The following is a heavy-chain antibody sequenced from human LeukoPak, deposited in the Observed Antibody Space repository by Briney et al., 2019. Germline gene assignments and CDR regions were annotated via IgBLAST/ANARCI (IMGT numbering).Heavy chain of an antibody. CDR3: ARAFGELLSLYYYYYGMDV. D-gene: IGHD3-10*01. Sequence: ASVKVSCKASGGTFSSYAISWVRQAPGQGLEWMGGIIPIFGTANYAQKFQGRVTIAADESTSTAYMELSSLRSEDTAVYYCARAFGELLSLYYYYYGMDVWGQGTTVTVSS. J-gene: IGHJ6*02. CDR2: IIPIFGTA. CDR1: GGTFSSYA. V-gene: IGHV1-69*13.